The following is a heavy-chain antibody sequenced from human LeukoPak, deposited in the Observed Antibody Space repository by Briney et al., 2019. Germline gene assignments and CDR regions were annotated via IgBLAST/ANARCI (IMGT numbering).Heavy chain of an antibody. CDR1: GLTISNYW. D-gene: IGHD2-15*01. Sequence: GGSLRLSCTASGLTISNYWMSWVRQAPGKGLEWVANIKQDGSERYYVDSVKGRFTISRDNAKNSLYLQMDTLRVEDTAVYYCARGGGSFYNYWGQGTLVTVSS. CDR3: ARGGGSFYNY. CDR2: IKQDGSER. J-gene: IGHJ4*02. V-gene: IGHV3-7*04.